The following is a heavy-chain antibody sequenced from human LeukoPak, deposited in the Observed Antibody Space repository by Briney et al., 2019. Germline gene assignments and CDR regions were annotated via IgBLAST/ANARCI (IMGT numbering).Heavy chain of an antibody. V-gene: IGHV4-34*01. CDR2: INHSGST. Sequence: TSETLTLTCAVYGGSFSGYYWSWNRQPPGKGLEWIGEINHSGSTNYNPSLKSRVTISVDTSKNQFSLKLSSVTAADTAVYYCAKLNSYYYGSGSLLYMDVWGKGTTVTVSS. J-gene: IGHJ6*03. CDR1: GGSFSGYY. CDR3: AKLNSYYYGSGSLLYMDV. D-gene: IGHD3-10*01.